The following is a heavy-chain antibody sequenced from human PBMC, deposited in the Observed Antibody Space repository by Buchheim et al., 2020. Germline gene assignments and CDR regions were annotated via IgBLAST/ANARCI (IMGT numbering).Heavy chain of an antibody. CDR3: VRGGNVVGTNKERIFEN. Sequence: QVQLVQSGAEVKEPGASVKVSCKASGYTFTDHFIHWMRQAPGQGLEWMGWLNPNTGDTRSAQNFQGRVTMTRDTSFTTAYMDLSRLGSDDTAVYYCVRGGNVVGTNKERIFENWGQGTL. J-gene: IGHJ4*02. CDR2: LNPNTGDT. D-gene: IGHD1-1*01. CDR1: GYTFTDHF. V-gene: IGHV1-2*02.